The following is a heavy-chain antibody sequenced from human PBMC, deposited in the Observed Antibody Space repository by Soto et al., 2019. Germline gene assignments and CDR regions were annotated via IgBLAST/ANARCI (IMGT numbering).Heavy chain of an antibody. CDR2: IGAYNGNT. Sequence: QVQLVQSGAEVKKPGASVKVSCKASGYTFTSYGISWVRQAPGQGLEWMGWIGAYNGNTNYAQKLQGRVTMTTDTSTSTAYMELRSLRSDDTAVYYCARDQVVAATDYYYYYMDVWGKGTTVTVSS. V-gene: IGHV1-18*01. CDR3: ARDQVVAATDYYYYYMDV. CDR1: GYTFTSYG. J-gene: IGHJ6*03. D-gene: IGHD2-15*01.